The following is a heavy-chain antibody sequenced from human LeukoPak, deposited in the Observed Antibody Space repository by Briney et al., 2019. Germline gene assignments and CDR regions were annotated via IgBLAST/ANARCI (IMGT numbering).Heavy chain of an antibody. J-gene: IGHJ4*02. D-gene: IGHD3-10*01. CDR1: GYTFTSYG. CDR2: ISAYNGNT. V-gene: IGHV1-18*01. Sequence: ASVKVSCKASGYTFTSYGISWVRQAPGQGLEWMGWISAYNGNTNYAQKLQGRVTITADKSTSTAYMELSSLRSEDTAVYYCASGITMVQGEVHWGQGTLVTVSS. CDR3: ASGITMVQGEVH.